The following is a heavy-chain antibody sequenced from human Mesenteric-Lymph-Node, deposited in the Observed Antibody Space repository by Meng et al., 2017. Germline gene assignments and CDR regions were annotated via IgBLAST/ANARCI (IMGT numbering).Heavy chain of an antibody. J-gene: IGHJ4*02. CDR3: ARDRGEVGATIAYYFDY. Sequence: GESLKISCAASGFTFSSYSMNWVRQAPGKGLEWVSSISSSSSYIYYADSVKGRFTISRDNSKNTLYLQMNSLRAEDTAVYYCARDRGEVGATIAYYFDYWGQGTLVTVSS. CDR1: GFTFSSYS. CDR2: ISSSSSYI. V-gene: IGHV3-21*01. D-gene: IGHD1-26*01.